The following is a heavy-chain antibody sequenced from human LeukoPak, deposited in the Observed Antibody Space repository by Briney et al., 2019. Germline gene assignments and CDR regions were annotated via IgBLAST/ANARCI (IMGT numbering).Heavy chain of an antibody. CDR2: INPNSGGT. CDR3: ARVADTAMATNYFDY. Sequence: AASVKVSCKASGYTFTGYYMHWVRQAPGQGLEWMGWINPNSGGTNYAQKIQGRVTMTRDTSISTAYMELSRLRSDDTAVYYCARVADTAMATNYFDYWGQGTLVTVSS. D-gene: IGHD5-18*01. V-gene: IGHV1-2*02. CDR1: GYTFTGYY. J-gene: IGHJ4*02.